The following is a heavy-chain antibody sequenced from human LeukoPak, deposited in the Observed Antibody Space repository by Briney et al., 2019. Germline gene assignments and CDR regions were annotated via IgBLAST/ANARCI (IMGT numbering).Heavy chain of an antibody. V-gene: IGHV4-39*01. D-gene: IGHD1-26*01. CDR2: IFYCGIT. CDR3: ARQEVGATAYYFDY. J-gene: IGHJ4*02. CDR1: RDSISRISSY. Sequence: PLETPSLTPTLSRDSISRISSYTGWIRQPPRKWLEWHGSIFYCGITYYNPSLKSRVTISVHTSKTQLSLKLRSVSAADAAVYYCARQEVGATAYYFDYWGQGTLVTVSS.